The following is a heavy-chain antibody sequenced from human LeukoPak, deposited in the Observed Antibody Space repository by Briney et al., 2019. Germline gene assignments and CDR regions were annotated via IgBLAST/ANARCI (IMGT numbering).Heavy chain of an antibody. CDR2: INHSGST. Sequence: SETLSLTCAVYGGSFSGYYWSWIRQPPGKGLEWIGEINHSGSTNYNPSPKSRVTISVDTSKNQFSLKLSSVTAADTAVYYCATPLGYGDPFDYWGQGTLVTVSS. D-gene: IGHD4-17*01. J-gene: IGHJ4*02. V-gene: IGHV4-34*01. CDR3: ATPLGYGDPFDY. CDR1: GGSFSGYY.